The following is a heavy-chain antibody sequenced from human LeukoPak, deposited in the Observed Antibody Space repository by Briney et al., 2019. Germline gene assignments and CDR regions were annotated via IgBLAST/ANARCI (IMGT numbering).Heavy chain of an antibody. CDR3: AGSKLERGWYIGYYYYGMDV. V-gene: IGHV7-4-1*02. CDR2: INTNTGNP. J-gene: IGHJ6*02. CDR1: GYTFTSYA. Sequence: ASVKVSCKASGYTFTSYAMNWVRQAPGQGLEWMGWINTNTGNPTYAQGFTGRFVFSLDTSVSTAYLQISSLKAEDTAVYYCAGSKLERGWYIGYYYYGMDVWGQGTTVTVSS. D-gene: IGHD1-1*01.